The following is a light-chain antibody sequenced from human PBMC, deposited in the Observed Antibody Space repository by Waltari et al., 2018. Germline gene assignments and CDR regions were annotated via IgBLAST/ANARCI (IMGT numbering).Light chain of an antibody. CDR1: NGDIGNFNY. Sequence: QSALTQPAPVSGSPGKSITNPCTGTNGDIGNFNYVSWYQQHPSKAPKLMIYEVNNRPSGVSSRFSGSKSGNTASLTISGLQAEDEADYYCCSFTRTSTWVFGGGTKLTVL. J-gene: IGLJ3*02. CDR3: CSFTRTSTWV. CDR2: EVN. V-gene: IGLV2-14*01.